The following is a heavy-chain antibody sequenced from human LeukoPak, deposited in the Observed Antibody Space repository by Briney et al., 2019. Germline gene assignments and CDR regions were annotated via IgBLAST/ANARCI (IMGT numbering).Heavy chain of an antibody. D-gene: IGHD3-10*01. Sequence: PSETLSLTCTVSGGSINSGGYYWSWIRQHPGKGLEWIGYISNSGSTYYHPSLRSRLSISVDTSKNQFSLKLSSVTAADTAVYYCARTLPSGTSDYWGQGTLVTVSS. J-gene: IGHJ4*02. CDR1: GGSINSGGYY. CDR3: ARTLPSGTSDY. CDR2: ISNSGST. V-gene: IGHV4-31*03.